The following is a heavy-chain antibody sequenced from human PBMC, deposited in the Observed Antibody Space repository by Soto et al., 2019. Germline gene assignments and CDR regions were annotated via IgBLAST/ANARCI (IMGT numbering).Heavy chain of an antibody. CDR2: IYPGDSDT. V-gene: IGHV5-51*01. J-gene: IGHJ6*02. D-gene: IGHD3-9*01. CDR3: ASTVSSDILAIYGMDV. CDR1: GYSFTSYW. Sequence: PGESLKISCKGSGYSFTSYWIGWVRQMPGKGLEWMGIIYPGDSDTRYSPSFQGQVTISADKSISTAYLQWSSLKASDTAMYYCASTVSSDILAIYGMDVSGAGKTVSLSS.